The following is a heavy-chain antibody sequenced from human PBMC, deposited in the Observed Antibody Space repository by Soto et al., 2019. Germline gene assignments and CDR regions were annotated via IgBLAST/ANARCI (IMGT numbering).Heavy chain of an antibody. D-gene: IGHD6-13*01. V-gene: IGHV1-69*04. J-gene: IGHJ4*02. CDR2: IIPILGIA. CDR1: GGTFSSYT. CDR3: ARDKSSSWYDY. Sequence: GASVKVSCKASGGTFSSYTISWVRQAPGQGLEWMGRIIPILGIANYAQKFQGRVTITADKSTSTAYMELSSLRSEDTAVYYCARDKSSSWYDYWGQGTLVTVSS.